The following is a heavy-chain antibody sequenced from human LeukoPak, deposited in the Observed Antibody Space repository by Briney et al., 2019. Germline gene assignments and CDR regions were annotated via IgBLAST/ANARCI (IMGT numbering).Heavy chain of an antibody. CDR2: IYSGGST. V-gene: IGHV3-53*01. D-gene: IGHD3-3*01. Sequence: PGGSLRLSCAASGFTVSSNYMSWVRQAPGKGLEWVSAIYSGGSTYYADSVKGRFTISRDNSKNTLYLQMNSLRAEDTAVYYCARDPYDFWSGTPQGYFDYWGQGTLVTVSS. CDR3: ARDPYDFWSGTPQGYFDY. J-gene: IGHJ4*02. CDR1: GFTVSSNY.